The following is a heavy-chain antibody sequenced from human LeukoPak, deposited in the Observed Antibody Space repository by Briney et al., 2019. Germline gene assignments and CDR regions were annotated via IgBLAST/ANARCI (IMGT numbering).Heavy chain of an antibody. V-gene: IGHV3-23*01. CDR1: GFTFNIYA. J-gene: IGHJ4*02. CDR2: ISGNGEST. Sequence: GGSLRLSCAASGFTFNIYAMSWVRQAPGKGLEWVSDISGNGESTYYADSVKGRLTISRDNSKNTVYLQMDGLRAEGTAVYYCAKNTGQTSEYSYGFNCWGQGTLVTVSS. D-gene: IGHD5-18*01. CDR3: AKNTGQTSEYSYGFNC.